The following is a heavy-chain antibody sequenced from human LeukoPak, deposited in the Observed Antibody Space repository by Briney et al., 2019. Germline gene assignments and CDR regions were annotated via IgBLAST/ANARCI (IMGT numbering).Heavy chain of an antibody. V-gene: IGHV3-33*01. CDR3: ARDHYDSAEFDY. Sequence: GGSLRLSCAASGFTFSSYGTHWVRQAPGKGLEWVAIVWYDGSNKYYGDSAKGRFTISRDNSKNTLYLEMNSLRAEDTAVYYCARDHYDSAEFDYWGQGTLVTVSS. CDR1: GFTFSSYG. D-gene: IGHD3-22*01. CDR2: VWYDGSNK. J-gene: IGHJ4*02.